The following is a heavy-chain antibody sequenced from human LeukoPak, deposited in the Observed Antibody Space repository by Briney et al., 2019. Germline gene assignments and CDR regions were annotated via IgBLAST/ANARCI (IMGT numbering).Heavy chain of an antibody. J-gene: IGHJ6*02. CDR1: GGSISSGGYS. V-gene: IGHV4-30-2*01. CDR2: IYHSGSA. D-gene: IGHD3-22*01. CDR3: ARGRPGYYDSSGYYSGYYGMDV. Sequence: SQTLSLTCAVSGGSISSGGYSWSWIRQPPGKGLEWIGYIYHSGSAYYNPSLKSRVTISVDRSKNQFSLKLSSVTAADTAVYYCARGRPGYYDSSGYYSGYYGMDVWGQGTTVTVSS.